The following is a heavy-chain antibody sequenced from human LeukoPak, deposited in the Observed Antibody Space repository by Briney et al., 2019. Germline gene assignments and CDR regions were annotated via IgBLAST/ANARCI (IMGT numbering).Heavy chain of an antibody. CDR1: GFTFSSYS. J-gene: IGHJ4*02. Sequence: PGGSLRLSCAASGFTFSSYSMNWVRQAPGKGLEWVSSISSSSSYIYYADSVKGRFTISRDNAKNSLYLQMNSLRAEDTAVYYCARDLDLGVTRWLEPEFDYWDQGTLVTVSS. V-gene: IGHV3-21*01. CDR3: ARDLDLGVTRWLEPEFDY. D-gene: IGHD5-24*01. CDR2: ISSSSSYI.